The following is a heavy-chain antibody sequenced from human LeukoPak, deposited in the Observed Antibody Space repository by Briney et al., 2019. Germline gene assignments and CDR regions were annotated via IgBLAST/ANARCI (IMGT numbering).Heavy chain of an antibody. CDR2: IISSGSTI. D-gene: IGHD2-2*01. Sequence: GGSLRLSCAASGFTFSDYYMSWIRQAPGKGLEWVSYIISSGSTIYYADSVKGRFTISRDNAKNSLYLQMNSLRAEDTAVYYCAREGVVPAAMLGSSGHYNWFDPWGQGTLVTVSS. CDR3: AREGVVPAAMLGSSGHYNWFDP. CDR1: GFTFSDYY. V-gene: IGHV3-11*01. J-gene: IGHJ5*02.